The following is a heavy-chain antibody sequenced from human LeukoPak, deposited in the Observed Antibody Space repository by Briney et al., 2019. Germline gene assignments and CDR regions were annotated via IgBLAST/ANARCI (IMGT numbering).Heavy chain of an antibody. J-gene: IGHJ4*02. CDR2: ISGSGGST. Sequence: PGGSLRLSCAASGFTFSSYAMSWVRQAPGKGLEWVSAISGSGGSTYYADSVKGRFTISRDNSKNTLYLQMNSLRAEDTAVYYCAKVGNQPIPGYSSSWYFDYWGQGTLVTVSS. D-gene: IGHD6-13*01. CDR1: GFTFSSYA. V-gene: IGHV3-23*01. CDR3: AKVGNQPIPGYSSSWYFDY.